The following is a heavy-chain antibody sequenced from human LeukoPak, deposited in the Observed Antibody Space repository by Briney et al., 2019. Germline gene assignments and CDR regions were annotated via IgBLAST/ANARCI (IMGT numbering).Heavy chain of an antibody. CDR3: ARAVFGGYSYGYGDY. Sequence: GGSLRLSCAASGFTFSSYAMHWVRQAPGKGLEWVAVISYDGSNKYYADSVKGRFTISRDNSKNTLYLQMSSLRAEDTAVYYCARAVFGGYSYGYGDYWGQGTLVTVSS. V-gene: IGHV3-30*03. J-gene: IGHJ4*02. CDR2: ISYDGSNK. D-gene: IGHD5-18*01. CDR1: GFTFSSYA.